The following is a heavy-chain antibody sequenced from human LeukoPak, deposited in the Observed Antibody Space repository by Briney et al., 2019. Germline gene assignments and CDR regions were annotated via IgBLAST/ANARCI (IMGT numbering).Heavy chain of an antibody. CDR3: ARRRTEDNTYFDY. D-gene: IGHD2-15*01. J-gene: IGHJ4*02. CDR1: GGSVSGYY. Sequence: SETLSLTCTVSGGSVSGYYWSWIRQHPGKGLEWIGYIYYSGSTNYNPSLKSRVTISVDTSKNQFSLKLSSVTAADTAVYYCARRRTEDNTYFDYWGQGTLVTVSS. CDR2: IYYSGST. V-gene: IGHV4-59*08.